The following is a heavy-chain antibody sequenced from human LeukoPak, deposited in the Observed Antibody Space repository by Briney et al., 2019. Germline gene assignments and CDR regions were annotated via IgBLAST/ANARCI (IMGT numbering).Heavy chain of an antibody. CDR3: ARAPISNDYSNPFDY. Sequence: SQTLSPTCAVSGGSISSGGYSWSWIRQPPGKGLEWIGYIHHSGSTYYNPSLKSRVTISVDRSKNQFSLKLSSVTAADTAVYYCARAPISNDYSNPFDYWGQGTLVTVSS. V-gene: IGHV4-30-2*01. D-gene: IGHD4-11*01. CDR1: GGSISSGGYS. J-gene: IGHJ4*02. CDR2: IHHSGST.